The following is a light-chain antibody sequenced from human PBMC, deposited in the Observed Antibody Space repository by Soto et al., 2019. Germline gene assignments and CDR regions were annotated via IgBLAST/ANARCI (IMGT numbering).Light chain of an antibody. J-gene: IGKJ1*01. CDR1: QSVSSN. CDR2: GAS. Sequence: EIVMTQSPATLSVSPGERATLSCRASQSVSSNLAWYQQKPGQAPRLLIYGASTRATGIPARFSGSGSGTDFTLTSSSLQSEDFEVYYCQQYKNWLPGGFGQGTKVEIK. V-gene: IGKV3-15*01. CDR3: QQYKNWLPGG.